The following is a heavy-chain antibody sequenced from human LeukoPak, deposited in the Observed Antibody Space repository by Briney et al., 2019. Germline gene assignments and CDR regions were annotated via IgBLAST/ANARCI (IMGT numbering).Heavy chain of an antibody. D-gene: IGHD3-22*01. CDR3: ARGYYDSSGYPVSPDY. J-gene: IGHJ4*02. CDR2: ISGSGTTI. CDR1: GFTFSGSY. V-gene: IGHV3-11*01. Sequence: GGSLRLSCAASGFTFSGSYMTWIRQAPGKGLEWISYISGSGTTIYYADSVKGRFTISRDNAKNSLYLQMNSLRAEDTAVYYCARGYYDSSGYPVSPDYWGQGTLVTVSS.